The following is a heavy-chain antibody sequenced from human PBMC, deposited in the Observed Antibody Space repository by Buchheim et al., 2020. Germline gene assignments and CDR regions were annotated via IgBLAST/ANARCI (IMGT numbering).Heavy chain of an antibody. CDR3: ARENIVVVVAAMTWFDP. J-gene: IGHJ5*02. CDR2: INHSGST. V-gene: IGHV4-34*01. D-gene: IGHD2-15*01. CDR1: GGSFSGYY. Sequence: QVQLQQWGAGLLKPSETLSLTCAVYGGSFSGYYWSWIRQPPGKGLEWIGEINHSGSTNYNPSLKSRVTISVDTSKNQFSLKLSSVTAADTAVYYCARENIVVVVAAMTWFDPWGQGTL.